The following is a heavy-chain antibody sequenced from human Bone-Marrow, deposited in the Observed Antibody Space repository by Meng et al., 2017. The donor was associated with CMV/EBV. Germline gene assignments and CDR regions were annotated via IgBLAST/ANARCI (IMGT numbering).Heavy chain of an antibody. CDR1: GFSLSSSGVR. V-gene: IGHV2-70*04. Sequence: SDPTMVTPTPTLSLSCTYSGFSLSSSGVRVSWIRQPPGKALEWLARIDWDDDKFYSSSLKTRLTISKDTSKRQVVLTMTNMDPVDTATYYCARCYGFWSPFSLDDWGQGTLVTVSS. D-gene: IGHD3-3*01. CDR3: ARCYGFWSPFSLDD. CDR2: IDWDDDK. J-gene: IGHJ4*02.